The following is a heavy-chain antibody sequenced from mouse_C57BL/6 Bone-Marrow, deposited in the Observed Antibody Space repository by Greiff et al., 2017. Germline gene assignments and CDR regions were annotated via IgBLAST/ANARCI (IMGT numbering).Heavy chain of an antibody. CDR2: IWSGGST. V-gene: IGHV2-2*01. J-gene: IGHJ1*03. Sequence: VMLVESGPGLVQPSQSLSITCPVSGFSLTRYGVHWVRQSPAKGLEWLGVIWSGGSTVYTAAFMSRLSISMDNSKSQVLFKMNSLQDDDTAIDYCARKGDYGSSPLYWYFDVWGTGTTVTVSA. CDR1: GFSLTRYG. D-gene: IGHD1-1*01. CDR3: ARKGDYGSSPLYWYFDV.